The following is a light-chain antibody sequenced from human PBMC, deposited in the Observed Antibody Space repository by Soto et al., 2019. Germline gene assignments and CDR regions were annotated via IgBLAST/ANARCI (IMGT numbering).Light chain of an antibody. Sequence: EIVLTQSPATLSLSPGERATLSCRASQSVNSFLAWYQQKPGQAPRLLIYDASNRATGIPARFSGGGSGTDCTLSISSLEPEDFAVYYCQQRDNWPTFGQGTKLEIK. CDR1: QSVNSF. V-gene: IGKV3-11*01. J-gene: IGKJ2*01. CDR2: DAS. CDR3: QQRDNWPT.